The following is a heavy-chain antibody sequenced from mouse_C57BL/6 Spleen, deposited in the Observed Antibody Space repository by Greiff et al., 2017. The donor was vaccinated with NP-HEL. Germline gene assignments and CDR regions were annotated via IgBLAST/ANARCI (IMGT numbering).Heavy chain of an antibody. CDR1: GYTFTSYW. CDR3: VRLCGSSYNYYAMDD. D-gene: IGHD1-1*01. J-gene: IGHJ4*01. CDR2: IDPSDSET. Sequence: QVQLQQPGAELVRPGSSVKLSCKASGYTFTSYWMHWVKQRPIQGLEWIGNIDPSDSETHYNQKFKDKATLTVDKSSSTAYMQLSSLTSEDSAVYSGVRLCGSSYNYYAMDDWGQGTSVTAAS. V-gene: IGHV1-52*01.